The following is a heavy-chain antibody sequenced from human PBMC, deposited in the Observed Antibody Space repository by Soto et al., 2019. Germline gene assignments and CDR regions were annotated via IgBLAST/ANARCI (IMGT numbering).Heavy chain of an antibody. CDR3: AHSAIYTSTWFYFDY. CDR1: GYTFTAFP. V-gene: IGHV1-3*01. J-gene: IGHJ4*02. D-gene: IGHD6-13*01. Sequence: QVQLVQSGAEVKKPGAPVKVSCKASGYTFTAFPIHWVRQAPGQSLEWMGWINADNGNTKYSQNFQGRVTITKDTSKNQVVLTMTNMDPVDTATYYCAHSAIYTSTWFYFDYWGQGTLVTVSS. CDR2: INADNGNT.